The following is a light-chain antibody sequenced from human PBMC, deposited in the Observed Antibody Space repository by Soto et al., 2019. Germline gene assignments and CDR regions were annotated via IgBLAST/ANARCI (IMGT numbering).Light chain of an antibody. Sequence: DTQMPQSQSSLSAPGVPRLTLTVPASQSIRSYLNWYQEKPGKAPKLLIYAASSLHSGVPSRFSGSGSGTDFTLTISSLQPEDFATYYCQQRYSTPITFGQGTRLEIK. J-gene: IGKJ5*01. V-gene: IGKV1-39*01. CDR2: AAS. CDR1: QSIRSY. CDR3: QQRYSTPIT.